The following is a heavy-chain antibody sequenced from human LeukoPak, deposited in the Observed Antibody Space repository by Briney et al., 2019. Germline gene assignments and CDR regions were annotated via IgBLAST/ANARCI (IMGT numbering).Heavy chain of an antibody. CDR2: INLIGGST. CDR3: ARLKVGATTDLFDY. D-gene: IGHD1-26*01. J-gene: IGHJ4*02. CDR1: GYIFTGYY. Sequence: ASVKVSCKASGYIFTGYYMHWVRQAPGQGLEWMGIINLIGGSTSYAQKFQGRVTMTRDMSTSTVYMELSSLRSEDTAVYYCARLKVGATTDLFDYWGQGTLVTVSS. V-gene: IGHV1-46*01.